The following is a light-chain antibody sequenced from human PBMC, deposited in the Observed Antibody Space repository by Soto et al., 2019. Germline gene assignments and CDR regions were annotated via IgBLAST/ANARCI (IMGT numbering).Light chain of an antibody. V-gene: IGLV2-8*01. CDR1: SSDVGGYNF. J-gene: IGLJ3*02. CDR3: SSYAGSNNWV. Sequence: QSALTQPPSASGSPGQSLTISCTGTSSDVGGYNFVSWYQQHPGKAPKLMISDVNRRPSGVPDRFSGSKSGNTASLTVSGLQAEDEADYYCSSYAGSNNWVFGGGTKVTV. CDR2: DVN.